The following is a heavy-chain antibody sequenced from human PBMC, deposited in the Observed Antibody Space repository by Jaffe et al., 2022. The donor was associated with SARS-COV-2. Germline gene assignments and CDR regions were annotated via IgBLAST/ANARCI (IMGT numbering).Heavy chain of an antibody. CDR3: TRDVGAPNSYYMDV. CDR2: IRSKAYGGTT. J-gene: IGHJ6*03. D-gene: IGHD1-26*01. Sequence: EVQLVESGGGLVQPGRSLRLSCTASGFTFGDYAMSWFRQAPGKGLEWVGFIRSKAYGGTTEYAASVKGRFTISRDDSKSIAYLQMNSLKTEDTAVYYCTRDVGAPNSYYMDVWGKGTTVTVSS. CDR1: GFTFGDYA. V-gene: IGHV3-49*03.